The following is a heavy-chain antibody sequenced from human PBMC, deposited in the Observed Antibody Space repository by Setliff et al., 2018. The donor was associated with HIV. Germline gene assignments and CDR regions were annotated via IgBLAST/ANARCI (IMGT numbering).Heavy chain of an antibody. CDR2: ISYDGSNK. CDR1: GFTFSSYG. V-gene: IGHV3-30*19. D-gene: IGHD6-13*01. J-gene: IGHJ6*02. Sequence: GGSLRLSCAASGFTFSSYGMHWVRQAPGKGLEWVAVISYDGSNKYYADSVKGRFTISRDNSKNTLYLQMNSLRAEDTAVYYCALGGYGIAAAGTIYYYYGLDVWGQGTTVTVSS. CDR3: ALGGYGIAAAGTIYYYYGLDV.